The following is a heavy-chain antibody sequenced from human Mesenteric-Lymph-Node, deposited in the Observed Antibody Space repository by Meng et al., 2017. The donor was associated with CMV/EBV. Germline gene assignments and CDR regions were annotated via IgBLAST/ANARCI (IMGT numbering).Heavy chain of an antibody. D-gene: IGHD6-13*01. V-gene: IGHV3-21*01. CDR2: ISPSSSYI. J-gene: IGHJ4*02. CDR1: GFSFSTYT. Sequence: GESLKISCAASGFSFSTYTMNWVRQAPGKGLEWVSSISPSSSYIYYADSVKARFTISRDNAKNSLYLQMNSLRAEDTAVYYCARVVWDSSSRLIDFWGQGVLVTVSS. CDR3: ARVVWDSSSRLIDF.